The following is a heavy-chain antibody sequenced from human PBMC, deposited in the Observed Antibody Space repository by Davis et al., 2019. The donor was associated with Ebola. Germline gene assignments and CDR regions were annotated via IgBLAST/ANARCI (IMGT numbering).Heavy chain of an antibody. Sequence: GESLKIPCAASGFTFSSYWMHWVRQAPGKGLVWVSRINSDGSSTSYADSVKGRFTISRDNAKNTLYLQMNSLRAEDTAVYYCARADYDILTGYYLDPWGQGTLVTVSS. CDR1: GFTFSSYW. D-gene: IGHD3-9*01. CDR2: INSDGSST. CDR3: ARADYDILTGYYLDP. V-gene: IGHV3-74*01. J-gene: IGHJ5*02.